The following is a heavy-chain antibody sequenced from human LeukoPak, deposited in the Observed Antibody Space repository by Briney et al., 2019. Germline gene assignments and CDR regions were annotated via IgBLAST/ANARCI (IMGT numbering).Heavy chain of an antibody. D-gene: IGHD6-13*01. CDR3: ARGYSSSWYWNNYYYYYYMDV. V-gene: IGHV1-2*02. Sequence: PGGSLRLSCAASGCTFSSYGMHWVRQAPGKGLEWMGWINSNSGGTNYAQTFQGRVTMTRDTSISTAYMELSRLRSDDTAVYYCARGYSSSWYWNNYYYYYYMDVWGKGTTVTVSS. CDR2: INSNSGGT. CDR1: GCTFSSYG. J-gene: IGHJ6*03.